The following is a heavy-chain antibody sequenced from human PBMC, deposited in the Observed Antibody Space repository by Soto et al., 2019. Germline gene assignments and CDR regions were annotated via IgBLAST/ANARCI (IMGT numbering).Heavy chain of an antibody. V-gene: IGHV3-30-3*01. CDR2: ISYDGSNK. CDR1: GCTFSSYA. CDR3: ASGGVTTDY. J-gene: IGHJ4*02. D-gene: IGHD4-17*01. Sequence: WGSLRLSCAASGCTFSSYAMHWVRQAPGKGLEWVAVISYDGSNKYYADSVKGRFTISRDNAKNTLYLQMDSLRAEDTAVCYCASGGVTTDYWGQGTLVTVSS.